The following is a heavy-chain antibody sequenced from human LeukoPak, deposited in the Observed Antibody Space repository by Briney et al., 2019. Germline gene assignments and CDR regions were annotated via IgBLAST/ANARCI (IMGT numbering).Heavy chain of an antibody. J-gene: IGHJ4*02. CDR2: ISGSGGST. V-gene: IGHV3-23*01. CDR1: GFTLSSYA. Sequence: SGGSLRLSCAAPGFTLSSYAMSWVRQAPGKGLEWVSAISGSGGSTYYADSVKSRFTISRDNSKNPLYLQMTSLRAEDTAVYYCAKGYDFWSGYCDWGQGTLVTVSS. D-gene: IGHD3-3*01. CDR3: AKGYDFWSGYCD.